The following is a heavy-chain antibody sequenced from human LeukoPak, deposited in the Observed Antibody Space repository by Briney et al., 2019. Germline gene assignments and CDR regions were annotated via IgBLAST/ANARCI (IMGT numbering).Heavy chain of an antibody. J-gene: IGHJ4*02. Sequence: PSETLSLTCAVYGGSFSGYYWSWIRQPPGKGLEWIGEINHSGSTNYNPSLRSRVTISVDTSKNQFSLTLTSLTAADTAVCYCPGSNWGSDYSFDNWGQGTLATVSS. D-gene: IGHD7-27*01. V-gene: IGHV4-34*01. CDR2: INHSGST. CDR1: GGSFSGYY. CDR3: PGSNWGSDYSFDN.